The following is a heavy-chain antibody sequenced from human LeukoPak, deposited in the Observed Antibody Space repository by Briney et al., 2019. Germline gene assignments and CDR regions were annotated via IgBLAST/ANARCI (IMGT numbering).Heavy chain of an antibody. CDR1: GGSISSYY. J-gene: IGHJ4*02. Sequence: PSETLSLTCTVSGGSISSYYWSWIRQPPGKGLEWIGYIYYSGSTNYNPSLKSRVTISVDTSKNQFSLKVSSVTAADTAVYYCARNGGSWSFDYWGRGTLVTASS. CDR3: ARNGGSWSFDY. D-gene: IGHD6-13*01. V-gene: IGHV4-59*08. CDR2: IYYSGST.